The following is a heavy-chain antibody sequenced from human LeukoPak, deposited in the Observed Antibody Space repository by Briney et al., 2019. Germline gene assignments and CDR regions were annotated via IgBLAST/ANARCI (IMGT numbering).Heavy chain of an antibody. D-gene: IGHD1-26*01. V-gene: IGHV3-30*04. CDR1: GFSFSTYG. CDR3: AGDRATSYFDY. J-gene: IGHJ4*02. Sequence: TGGSLRLSCAASGFSFSTYGMHWVRQAPGKGLEWVTLISHDGKIKCDADSVKGRFTISRDNSKNTLYLQMNSLRAEDTAVYYCAGDRATSYFDYWGQGALVTISS. CDR2: ISHDGKIK.